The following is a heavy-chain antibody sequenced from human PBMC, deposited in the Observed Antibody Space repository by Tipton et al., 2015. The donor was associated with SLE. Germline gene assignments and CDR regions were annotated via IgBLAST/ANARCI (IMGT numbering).Heavy chain of an antibody. V-gene: IGHV4-59*01. CDR2: IYYSGST. D-gene: IGHD3-10*01. Sequence: TLSLTCTVSGGSISSSYWSWIRRPPGKGLEWFGYIYYSGSTNYNPSLKSRVTISVDTSKNQVSLKLSSVTAADTAVYYCVRGYGSGSYYNGFDPWGQGTLVTVSS. CDR1: GGSISSSY. CDR3: VRGYGSGSYYNGFDP. J-gene: IGHJ5*02.